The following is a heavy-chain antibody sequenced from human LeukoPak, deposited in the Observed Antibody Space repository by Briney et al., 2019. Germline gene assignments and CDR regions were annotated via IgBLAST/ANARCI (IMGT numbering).Heavy chain of an antibody. J-gene: IGHJ3*02. V-gene: IGHV4-34*01. CDR1: GGSFSGYY. CDR2: INHSGST. Sequence: SETLSLTCAVYGGSFSGYYWSWIRQPPGKGLEWIGEINHSGSTNYNPSLKSRVTISVDTSKNQFSLKLSSVTAADTAVYYCARHKGVATTRGAFDIWGQGTMVTVSS. CDR3: ARHKGVATTRGAFDI. D-gene: IGHD5-12*01.